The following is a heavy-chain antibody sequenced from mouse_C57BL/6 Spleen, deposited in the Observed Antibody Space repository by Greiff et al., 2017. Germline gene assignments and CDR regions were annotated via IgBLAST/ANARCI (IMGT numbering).Heavy chain of an antibody. V-gene: IGHV1-64*01. J-gene: IGHJ2*01. CDR1: GYTFTSYW. CDR2: IHPNSGST. Sequence: QVQLQQPGAELVKPGASVKLSCKASGYTFTSYWMHWVKQRPGQGLKWIGMIHPNSGSTNYNEKFKSKATLTVDKSSSTAYMQLSSLTSEDTAVYYCTTHPYDWVDYWGQGTTLTVSS. D-gene: IGHD2-12*01. CDR3: TTHPYDWVDY.